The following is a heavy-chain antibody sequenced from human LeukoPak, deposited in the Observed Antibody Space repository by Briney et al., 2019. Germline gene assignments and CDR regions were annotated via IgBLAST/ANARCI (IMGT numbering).Heavy chain of an antibody. CDR1: GYTLTELS. CDR3: ATDVRFLEWLTRY. J-gene: IGHJ4*02. D-gene: IGHD3-3*01. CDR2: FDPEDGET. V-gene: IGHV1-24*01. Sequence: VASVKVSCKVSGYTLTELSMHWVRQAPGKGLEWMGGFDPEDGETIYAQKFQGRVTMTEDTSTDTAYMELSSLRSEDTAVYYCATDVRFLEWLTRYWGQGTLVTVSS.